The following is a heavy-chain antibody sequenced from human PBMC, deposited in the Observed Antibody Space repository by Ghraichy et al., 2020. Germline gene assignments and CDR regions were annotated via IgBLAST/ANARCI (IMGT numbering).Heavy chain of an antibody. J-gene: IGHJ2*01. CDR1: GFTVSSNY. CDR3: ARDLERGYRGYWYFDL. V-gene: IGHV3-66*02. CDR2: IYSGCST. D-gene: IGHD5-18*01. Sequence: GGSLRLSCAASGFTVSSNYMSWVRQAPGKGLEWVSVIYSGCSTYYADSVKGRFTISRDNSKNTLYLQMNSLRAEDTAVYYCARDLERGYRGYWYFDLWGRGTLVTVSS.